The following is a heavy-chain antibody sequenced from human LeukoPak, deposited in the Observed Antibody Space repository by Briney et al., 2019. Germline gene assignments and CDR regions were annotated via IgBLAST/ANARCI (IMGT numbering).Heavy chain of an antibody. V-gene: IGHV1-18*01. Sequence: ASVKVSCKASGYTFTSYGLNWVRQAPGQGLEWMGWISAYNGNTNYAQKLQGRVTMATDTSTSTAYMELRSLRSDDTAVYYCARGLLEYSSSSPFDYWGQGTLVTVSS. D-gene: IGHD6-6*01. CDR2: ISAYNGNT. J-gene: IGHJ4*02. CDR3: ARGLLEYSSSSPFDY. CDR1: GYTFTSYG.